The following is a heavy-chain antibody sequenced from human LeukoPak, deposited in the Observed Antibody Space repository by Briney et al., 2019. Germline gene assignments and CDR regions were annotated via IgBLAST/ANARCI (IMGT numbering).Heavy chain of an antibody. J-gene: IGHJ6*03. CDR1: GFRFTNYW. V-gene: IGHV5-51*01. Sequence: GGSLKISCWGAGFRFTNYWIGWVRPMPGKGLEWMGIIYPGDSDTRYSPSFQGQVTISADKSISTAYLQWSSLKASDTAMYYCARQPIMVRGRLMDVWGKGTTVTVSS. CDR2: IYPGDSDT. CDR3: ARQPIMVRGRLMDV. D-gene: IGHD3-10*01.